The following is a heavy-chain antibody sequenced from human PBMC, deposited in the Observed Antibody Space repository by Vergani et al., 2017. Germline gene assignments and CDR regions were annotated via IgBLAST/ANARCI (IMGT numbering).Heavy chain of an antibody. Sequence: QVQLQESGPGLVKPSETLSLTCAVSGYSISSGYYWGWIRQPPGKGLEWIGSIYHSWSTYYNPSLKSRVTISVDTSKNKFSLKRSSVTAADTAVYYCARQWVVAADYYYGMDVWGQGTTVTVS. CDR3: ARQWVVAADYYYGMDV. CDR1: GYSISSGYY. J-gene: IGHJ6*02. V-gene: IGHV4-38-2*01. D-gene: IGHD2-15*01. CDR2: IYHSWST.